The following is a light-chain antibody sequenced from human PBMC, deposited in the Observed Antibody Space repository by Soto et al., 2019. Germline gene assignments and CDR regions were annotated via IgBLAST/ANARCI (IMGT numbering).Light chain of an antibody. CDR1: SSDVGGYNY. V-gene: IGLV2-11*01. Sequence: QSALTQPRSVSGSPGQSVTISCTGTSSDVGGYNYVSWYQQHPGKAPKLMIYDVSKRPSEVPDRFSGSKFGNTASLTISGLQAEDEADYYCCSYAGSYTFPYVFGTGTKVTVL. CDR2: DVS. CDR3: CSYAGSYTFPYV. J-gene: IGLJ1*01.